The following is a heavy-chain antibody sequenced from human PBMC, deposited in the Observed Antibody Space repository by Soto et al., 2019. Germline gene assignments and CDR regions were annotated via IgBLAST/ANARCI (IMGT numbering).Heavy chain of an antibody. CDR2: VDTSGIT. D-gene: IGHD2-8*02. CDR3: DRVKSRLNLRTTWSWXFDY. J-gene: IGHJ4*01. CDR1: GGSLSEYS. Sequence: SETLSLTCAVYGGSLSEYSWTWIRQAPRRGLEWIGEVDTSGITNYNPSLESRVTFSIDTSNSQFSLRLSSVTAADTAVYYCDRVKSRLNLRTTWSWXFDYWG. V-gene: IGHV4-34*01.